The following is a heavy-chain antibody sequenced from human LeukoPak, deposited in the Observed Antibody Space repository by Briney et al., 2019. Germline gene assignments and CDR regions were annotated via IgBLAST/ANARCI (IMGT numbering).Heavy chain of an antibody. J-gene: IGHJ4*02. Sequence: GGSLRLACAASGFTFSSYEMNWVRQAPGKGLEWVSYISSSGSTIYYADSVKGRFTISRDNAKNSLYLQMNSLRAEDTAVYYCARAVAVRFDYWGQGTLVTVSS. D-gene: IGHD6-19*01. V-gene: IGHV3-48*03. CDR1: GFTFSSYE. CDR2: ISSSGSTI. CDR3: ARAVAVRFDY.